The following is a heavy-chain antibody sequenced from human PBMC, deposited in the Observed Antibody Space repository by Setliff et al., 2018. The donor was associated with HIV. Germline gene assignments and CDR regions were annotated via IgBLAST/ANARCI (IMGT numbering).Heavy chain of an antibody. D-gene: IGHD2-21*02. CDR2: IYTSGST. V-gene: IGHV4-4*07. J-gene: IGHJ5*02. Sequence: PSETLSLTCNVSGGSISGSFWSWIRQPAGKGLEWIGCIYTSGSTNYNPSLKSRLSMSIDTSKNHFSLRLTSVTAAGTAVYYCARDLPEFTARSFAPWGQGILVTVSS. CDR3: ARDLPEFTARSFAP. CDR1: GGSISGSF.